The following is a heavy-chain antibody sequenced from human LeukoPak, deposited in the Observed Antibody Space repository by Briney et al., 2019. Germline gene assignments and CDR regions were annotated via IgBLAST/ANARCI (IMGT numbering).Heavy chain of an antibody. CDR3: ARDLEWELLPAFDI. Sequence: PSETQSLTCTVSVCPISSYYWSWIRQPAGKGLEWIGRIYTSGRTNYNPSLKSPVTMSLDPSKNQFALELSSVTAAGRAVYYWARDLEWELLPAFDIWGQGTMVTVSS. V-gene: IGHV4-4*07. CDR1: VCPISSYY. J-gene: IGHJ3*02. D-gene: IGHD1-26*01. CDR2: IYTSGRT.